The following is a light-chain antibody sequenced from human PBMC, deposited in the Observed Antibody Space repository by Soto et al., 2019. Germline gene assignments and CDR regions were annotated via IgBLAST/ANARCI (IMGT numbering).Light chain of an antibody. V-gene: IGKV3-20*01. CDR3: QQYGSSPPVT. J-gene: IGKJ2*01. CDR1: QSVSSSY. Sequence: EIVLTQSPGTLSLSPGERATLSCRASQSVSSSYFAWYQQKPGQAPRLLIYGASSTATGIPDRFSGSGSGTDFTLTISRLEPEDLAVYYCQQYGSSPPVTFGQGTKLEIK. CDR2: GAS.